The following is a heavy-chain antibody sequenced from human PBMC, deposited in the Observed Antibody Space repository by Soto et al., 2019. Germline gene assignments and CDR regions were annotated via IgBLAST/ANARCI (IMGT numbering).Heavy chain of an antibody. Sequence: QVQLQESGPGLVKPSGTLSLTCAVSGCSISSSNWWSWVRQPPGKGLEWIGEIFDSGGTNYNQSLKSRVTISLAKSKNQLSLKLNPVTAADTAVYYCARDRGWPITRVHDCWGQGTLVTVSS. V-gene: IGHV4-4*02. D-gene: IGHD3-3*01. CDR1: GCSISSSNW. CDR2: IFDSGGT. CDR3: ARDRGWPITRVHDC. J-gene: IGHJ4*02.